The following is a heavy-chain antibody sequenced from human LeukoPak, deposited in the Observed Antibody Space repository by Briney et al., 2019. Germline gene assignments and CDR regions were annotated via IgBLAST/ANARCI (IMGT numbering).Heavy chain of an antibody. CDR2: IIPIFGTA. V-gene: IGHV1-69*06. J-gene: IGHJ6*03. CDR1: GGTFSSYA. CDR3: ARGIPRTITFGGAHRSYYMDV. D-gene: IGHD3-16*01. Sequence: SVKVSCKASGGTFSSYAISWVRQAPGQGLEWMGGIIPIFGTANYAQKFQGRVTITADKSTSTAYMELSSLRSEDTAVYYCARGIPRTITFGGAHRSYYMDVWGKGTTVTVSS.